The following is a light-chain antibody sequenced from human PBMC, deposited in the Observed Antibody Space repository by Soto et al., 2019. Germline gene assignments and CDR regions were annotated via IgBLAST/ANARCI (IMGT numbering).Light chain of an antibody. J-gene: IGLJ2*01. V-gene: IGLV2-23*01. CDR1: SSDVGSYNL. CDR3: CSYAGSSTVV. Sequence: QSALTQPASVSGSPGQSITISCTGTSSDVGSYNLVSWYQQHPGKAPKLMIYEGSQRPSGVSNRCAGSKSGNTASLTISGLPAQYEADYYCCSYAGSSTVVFGGGTKLTVL. CDR2: EGS.